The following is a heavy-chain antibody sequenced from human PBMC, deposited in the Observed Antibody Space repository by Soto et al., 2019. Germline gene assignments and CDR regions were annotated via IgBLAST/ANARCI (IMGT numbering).Heavy chain of an antibody. CDR2: IWYDGSNK. J-gene: IGHJ4*02. D-gene: IGHD6-19*01. Sequence: PGGSLRLSCAASGFTFSSYGMHWVRQAPGKGLEWVAVIWYDGSNKYYADSVKGRFTISRDNSKNTLYLQMNSLRAEDTAVYYCAREDSSGWYCNDYWGQGTLVTVSS. CDR3: AREDSSGWYCNDY. CDR1: GFTFSSYG. V-gene: IGHV3-33*01.